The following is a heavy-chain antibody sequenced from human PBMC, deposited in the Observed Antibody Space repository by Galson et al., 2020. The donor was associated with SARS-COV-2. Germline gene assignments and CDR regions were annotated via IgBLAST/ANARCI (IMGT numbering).Heavy chain of an antibody. V-gene: IGHV1-69*13. CDR3: ARGGWNTRSNWFGAPYSNWFDP. CDR2: IITIFGTA. D-gene: IGHD3-10*01. Sequence: SVKVSCKASGGTFSSYAISWVRQAPGQGLEWMGGIITIFGTANYAQKFQGRVTLTADESTSTAYMELSSLRSEDTAVYYCARGGWNTRSNWFGAPYSNWFDPWGQGTLVTVSS. J-gene: IGHJ5*02. CDR1: GGTFSSYA.